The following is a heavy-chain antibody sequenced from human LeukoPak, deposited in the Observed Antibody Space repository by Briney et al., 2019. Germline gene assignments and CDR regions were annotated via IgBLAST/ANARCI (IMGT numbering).Heavy chain of an antibody. CDR1: GGTSSSYA. J-gene: IGHJ3*02. CDR2: IIPIFGTA. D-gene: IGHD3-9*01. Sequence: SVKVSCKASGGTSSSYAISWVRQAPGQGLEWMGGIIPIFGTANYAQKFQGRVTITADESTSTAYMELSSLRSEDTAVYYCARSHVLRYFDWLNLGAFDIWGQGTMVTVSS. CDR3: ARSHVLRYFDWLNLGAFDI. V-gene: IGHV1-69*01.